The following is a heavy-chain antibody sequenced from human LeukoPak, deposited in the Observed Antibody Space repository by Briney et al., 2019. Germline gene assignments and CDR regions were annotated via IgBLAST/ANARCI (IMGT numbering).Heavy chain of an antibody. V-gene: IGHV4-59*01. Sequence: SETLSLTCTVSGGSISSYYWSWIRQPPGKGLEWIGYIYYSGSTNYNPSLKSRVTISVDTSKNQFSLKLSSVTAADTAVYYCARVRFCSSTSCYPLDYWGQGTLVTVSS. CDR2: IYYSGST. CDR1: GGSISSYY. J-gene: IGHJ4*02. CDR3: ARVRFCSSTSCYPLDY. D-gene: IGHD2-2*01.